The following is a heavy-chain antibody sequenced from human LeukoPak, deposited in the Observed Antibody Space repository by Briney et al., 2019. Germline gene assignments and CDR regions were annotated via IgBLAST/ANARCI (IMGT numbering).Heavy chain of an antibody. J-gene: IGHJ4*02. CDR3: ATVGVVRGTDFFDY. D-gene: IGHD3-10*01. Sequence: SETLSLTCAVYGGSFSGYYWSWIRQPPGKGLEWIGEINHSGSTNNSPSLKGRVTISIDTSKNQFSLRLSSVTAADTAMYYCATVGVVRGTDFFDYWGQGTLVTVSS. CDR1: GGSFSGYY. V-gene: IGHV4-34*01. CDR2: INHSGST.